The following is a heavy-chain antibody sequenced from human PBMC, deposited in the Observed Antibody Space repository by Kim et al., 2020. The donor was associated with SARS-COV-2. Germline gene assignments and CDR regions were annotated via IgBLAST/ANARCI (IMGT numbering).Heavy chain of an antibody. CDR2: INAGNGNT. D-gene: IGHD3-16*02. J-gene: IGHJ4*02. CDR1: GYTFTSYA. Sequence: ASVKVSCKASGYTFTSYAMHWVRQAPGQRLEWMGWINAGNGNTKYSQKFQGRVTITRDTSASTAYMELSSLRSEDTAVYYCARAGRSRPLMITFGGVIVIPDYWGQGTLVTVSS. V-gene: IGHV1-3*01. CDR3: ARAGRSRPLMITFGGVIVIPDY.